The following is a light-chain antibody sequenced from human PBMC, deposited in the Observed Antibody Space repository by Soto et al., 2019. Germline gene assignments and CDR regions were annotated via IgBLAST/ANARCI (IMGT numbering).Light chain of an antibody. CDR3: QHYTA. V-gene: IGKV3-15*01. Sequence: EIVMTQSPDTLSVSPGERATLSCRASQSVSTNVAWYQQKPGQAPRLLIYGASARATGIPARFSGSGSGTEFTLTIGSLQSEDFAVYYCQHYTAFGQGTKVEIK. CDR1: QSVSTN. CDR2: GAS. J-gene: IGKJ1*01.